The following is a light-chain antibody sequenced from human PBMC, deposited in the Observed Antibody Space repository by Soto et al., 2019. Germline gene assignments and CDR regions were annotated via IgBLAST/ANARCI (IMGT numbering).Light chain of an antibody. V-gene: IGKV3-20*01. CDR3: QQYGIQPQVT. CDR2: GAS. CDR1: QSVSSSY. J-gene: IGKJ5*01. Sequence: EIVLTQSTGTLSLSPGERATLSCRASQSVSSSYLAWYQQKPGQAPSLLIYGASSRATGIPDMFSGSGSGTDFTLTISSLEPEDFAVYYCQQYGIQPQVTFGQGTLLEIK.